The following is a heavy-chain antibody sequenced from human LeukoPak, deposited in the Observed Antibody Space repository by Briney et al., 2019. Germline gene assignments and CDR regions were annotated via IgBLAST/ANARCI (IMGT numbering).Heavy chain of an antibody. CDR2: FDPEDDET. CDR3: ATVRQSSSWYRSYYYYYGMDV. V-gene: IGHV1-24*01. D-gene: IGHD6-13*01. CDR1: GYTLTELS. Sequence: ASVKVSCKVSGYTLTELSMHWVRQAPGKGLEWMGGFDPEDDETIYAQKFQGRVTMTEDTSTDTAYMELSSLRSEDTAVYYCATVRQSSSWYRSYYYYYGMDVWGQGTTVTVSS. J-gene: IGHJ6*02.